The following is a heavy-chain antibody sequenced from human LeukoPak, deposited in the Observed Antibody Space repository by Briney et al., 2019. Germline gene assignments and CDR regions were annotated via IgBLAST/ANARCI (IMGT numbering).Heavy chain of an antibody. Sequence: GGSLRLSCAASGFTFSSYPMSWVRQAPGKGLEWVSAISGSGGSTYYADSVKGRFTTSRDNSKNTLYLQMNSLRAEDTAVYYCAKDFPYGSGSYGGHDFDYWGQGTLVTVSS. J-gene: IGHJ4*02. D-gene: IGHD3-10*01. V-gene: IGHV3-23*01. CDR3: AKDFPYGSGSYGGHDFDY. CDR2: ISGSGGST. CDR1: GFTFSSYP.